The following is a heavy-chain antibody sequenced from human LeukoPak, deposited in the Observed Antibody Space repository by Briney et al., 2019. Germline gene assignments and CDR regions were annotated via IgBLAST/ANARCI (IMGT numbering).Heavy chain of an antibody. Sequence: GGSLRLSCAGSGFTFSNYWMSWVRQAPGKGLEWVADMKKDGSEKYYVDSVKGRFTISRDNAKNSLYLQMDSLRAEDTAVYYCARDSVAGTTVYSFDYWGQGTLVTVSS. CDR2: MKKDGSEK. V-gene: IGHV3-7*05. J-gene: IGHJ4*02. CDR3: ARDSVAGTTVYSFDY. D-gene: IGHD6-19*01. CDR1: GFTFSNYW.